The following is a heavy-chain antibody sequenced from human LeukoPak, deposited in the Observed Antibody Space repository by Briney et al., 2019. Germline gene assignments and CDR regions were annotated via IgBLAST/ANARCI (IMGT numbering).Heavy chain of an antibody. Sequence: AASVKVSCKASGGTFSSYAISWVRQAPGQGLEWLGGIIPLFGTANYAQKFQGRVTITTDESTSTAYMELSSLRSEDTAVYYCARARSPSSGYLLRDHNWFDPWGQGTLVTVSS. J-gene: IGHJ5*02. CDR2: IIPLFGTA. D-gene: IGHD3-22*01. CDR1: GGTFSSYA. V-gene: IGHV1-69*05. CDR3: ARARSPSSGYLLRDHNWFDP.